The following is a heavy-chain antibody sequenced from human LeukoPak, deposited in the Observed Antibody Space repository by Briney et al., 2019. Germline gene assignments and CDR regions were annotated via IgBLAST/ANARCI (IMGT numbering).Heavy chain of an antibody. D-gene: IGHD4-17*01. Sequence: PGGSLRLSCAASGFTFNDFAMMWVRQAPGRGLECVSAIRASGGLRFYADSVKGRFTISRDNSKNTLYLQMNSLRAADTAVYYCARDPNGDYIGAFDMCGQGTKVTVSS. CDR2: IRASGGLR. CDR1: GFTFNDFA. J-gene: IGHJ3*02. CDR3: ARDPNGDYIGAFDM. V-gene: IGHV3-23*01.